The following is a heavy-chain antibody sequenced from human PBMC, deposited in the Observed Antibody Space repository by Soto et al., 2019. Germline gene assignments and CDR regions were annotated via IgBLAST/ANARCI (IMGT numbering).Heavy chain of an antibody. J-gene: IGHJ4*02. D-gene: IGHD5-12*01. CDR2: INQDGSEI. Sequence: PGGSLRLSCEVSGFTFSFYWMSWVRQAPGKGLEWVANINQDGSEINFVDSVKGRFTISRDNAKNLLYLQMNILSVEDTAVYYCARDWSYRGFEDFWGQGTLVTVSS. CDR3: ARDWSYRGFEDF. CDR1: GFTFSFYW. V-gene: IGHV3-7*03.